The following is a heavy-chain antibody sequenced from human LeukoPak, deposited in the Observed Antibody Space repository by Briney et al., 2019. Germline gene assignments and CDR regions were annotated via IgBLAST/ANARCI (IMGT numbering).Heavy chain of an antibody. D-gene: IGHD1-26*01. CDR3: AAGGGNY. J-gene: IGHJ4*02. CDR1: GFTFSSYW. Sequence: SGGSLRLSCAASGFTFSSYWMHWVRQAPGKGLEWVSGISWNSGSIGYADSVKGRFTISRDNAKNSLYLQMNSLRAEDTALYYCAAGGGNYWGQGTLVTVSS. CDR2: ISWNSGSI. V-gene: IGHV3-9*01.